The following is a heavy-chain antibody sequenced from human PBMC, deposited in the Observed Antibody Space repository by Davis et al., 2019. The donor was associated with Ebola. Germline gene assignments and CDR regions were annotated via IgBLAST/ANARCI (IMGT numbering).Heavy chain of an antibody. V-gene: IGHV1-46*01. D-gene: IGHD3-22*01. CDR3: ARGRDSSGYSDWYFDL. CDR2: INPSGGST. CDR1: GYTFTSYY. J-gene: IGHJ2*01. Sequence: ASVKVSCKASGYTFTSYYMHWVRQAPGQGLEWMGIINPSGGSTSYAQKFQGRVTIAADESTSTAYMDLSSLRSDDTAVYYCARGRDSSGYSDWYFDLWGRGTLVTVSS.